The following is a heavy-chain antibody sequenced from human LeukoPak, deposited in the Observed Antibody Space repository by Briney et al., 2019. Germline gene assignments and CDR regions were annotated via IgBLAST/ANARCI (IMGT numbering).Heavy chain of an antibody. CDR2: IYAGGNT. D-gene: IGHD3-16*02. CDR1: GFTVSTNY. J-gene: IGHJ4*02. CDR3: ARRVWGTNRYTDC. V-gene: IGHV3-53*01. Sequence: PGGSLRLSCAASGFTVSTNYMSWVRQAPGKGLEWVSIIYAGGNTYYADSVKGRSTISRDNSKNTLYLQMNNLRAEDTAVYYCARRVWGTNRYTDCWGQGTLVTVSS.